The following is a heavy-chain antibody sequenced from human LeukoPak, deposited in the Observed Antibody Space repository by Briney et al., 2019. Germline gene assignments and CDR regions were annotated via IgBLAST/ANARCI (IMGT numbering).Heavy chain of an antibody. D-gene: IGHD3/OR15-3a*01. CDR2: ISPESGDT. J-gene: IGHJ6*03. CDR1: GYTLVNFG. V-gene: IGHV1-18*01. Sequence: ASVSVSCKASGYTLVNFGLIWVRQAPGQGLEWMGWISPESGDTNYAQTFQDRVTMTTDTSTNTAYMELRSLTSDDTAVYFCARVFGYYYFYMDVWGEGTTVIISS. CDR3: ARVFGYYYFYMDV.